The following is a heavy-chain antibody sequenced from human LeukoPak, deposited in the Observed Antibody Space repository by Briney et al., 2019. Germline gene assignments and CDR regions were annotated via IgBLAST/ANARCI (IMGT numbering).Heavy chain of an antibody. Sequence: PGGSLRLSCAGPGFTLSGYAMTWVRQAPGKGLEWISYIHETSSPIFYADSVKGRFTVSRDNAKKTLYLQMNNLRAEDTAVYYCARGLGSSWLYLWGQGTLVTVSS. D-gene: IGHD6-13*01. CDR2: IHETSSPI. CDR1: GFTLSGYA. J-gene: IGHJ5*02. CDR3: ARGLGSSWLYL. V-gene: IGHV3-48*01.